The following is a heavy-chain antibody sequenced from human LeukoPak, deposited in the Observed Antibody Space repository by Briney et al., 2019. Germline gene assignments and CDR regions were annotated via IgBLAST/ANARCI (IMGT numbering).Heavy chain of an antibody. Sequence: GASVKVSCKASGYTFTGYYMHWVRQAPGQGLEWMGWINPNSGGTNYAQKFQGRVTMTRDTSISTAYMELRSLRSDDTAVYYCARVIYDSTYDYWGQGTLVTVSS. J-gene: IGHJ4*02. CDR1: GYTFTGYY. CDR3: ARVIYDSTYDY. D-gene: IGHD3-22*01. V-gene: IGHV1-2*02. CDR2: INPNSGGT.